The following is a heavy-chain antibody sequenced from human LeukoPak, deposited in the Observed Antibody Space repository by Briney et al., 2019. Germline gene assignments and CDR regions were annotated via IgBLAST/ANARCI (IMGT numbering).Heavy chain of an antibody. J-gene: IGHJ5*02. V-gene: IGHV4-59*01. D-gene: IGHD2-15*01. CDR2: IYYSGST. CDR3: ARGEVALNWFDP. CDR1: GVSISSYY. Sequence: PSETLSLTCTVSGVSISSYYWTWIRQPPGKGLEWIGYIYYSGSTNYNPSLKSRVTISVDKSKNQFSLKLRSVTAADMAVYDYARGEVALNWFDPEGQGTLVTVSS.